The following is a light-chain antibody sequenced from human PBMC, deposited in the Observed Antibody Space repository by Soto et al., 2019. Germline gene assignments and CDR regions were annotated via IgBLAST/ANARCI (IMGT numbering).Light chain of an antibody. J-gene: IGLJ1*01. CDR3: CSCTGSHSYV. CDR2: DVN. Sequence: QSVLTQPLSVSESPGQSVPISCTGTRGDVGGYNYVSWYQQHPGKAPKLMIYDVNKRPSGVPDRFSGSKSGNTASLTISGLQAEDEADYYCCSCTGSHSYVFGTGTKVTVL. V-gene: IGLV2-11*01. CDR1: RGDVGGYNY.